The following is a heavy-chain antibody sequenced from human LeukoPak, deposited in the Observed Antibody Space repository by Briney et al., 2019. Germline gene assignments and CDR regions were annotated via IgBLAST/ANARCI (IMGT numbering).Heavy chain of an antibody. CDR1: GGTFSSYT. V-gene: IGHV1-69*02. J-gene: IGHJ4*02. D-gene: IGHD1-7*01. CDR3: ARGAWNYPYYFDY. CDR2: IIPILGIA. Sequence: ASVKVSCKASGGTFSSYTISWVRQAPGRGLEWMGRIIPILGIANYAQKFQGRVTITADKSTSTAYMELSSLRSEDTAVYYCARGAWNYPYYFDYWGQGTLVTVSS.